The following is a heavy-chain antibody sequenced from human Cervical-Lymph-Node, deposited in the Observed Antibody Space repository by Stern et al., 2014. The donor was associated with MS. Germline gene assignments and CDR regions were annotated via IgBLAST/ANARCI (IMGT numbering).Heavy chain of an antibody. Sequence: VQLVQSGAELKKPGEPLRISCKGSGYSLTNTWIGWVRQMHGKGLEWMGIIYPGDSETRYSPSYQGQVPISADKSINTAYLQWSSLKASDTAMYYCARGRGIALRPDYWGQGTLVTVSS. D-gene: IGHD6-13*01. CDR2: IYPGDSET. J-gene: IGHJ4*02. CDR3: ARGRGIALRPDY. V-gene: IGHV5-51*03. CDR1: GYSLTNTW.